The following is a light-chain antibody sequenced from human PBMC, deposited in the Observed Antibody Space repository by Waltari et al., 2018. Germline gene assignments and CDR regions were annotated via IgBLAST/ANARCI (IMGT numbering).Light chain of an antibody. V-gene: IGKV4-1*01. CDR3: QQYFKTPLT. CDR1: QTILYSSSNKNY. J-gene: IGKJ4*01. CDR2: WAY. Sequence: DIVMTQSPDSLTVSLGERATINCKSSQTILYSSSNKNYLAWYQQKPRQPPKLPIYWAYTRESGVPDRFSGTGSGTDFTLTISRLQAEDVAVYYCQQYFKTPLTFGGGTKVEIK.